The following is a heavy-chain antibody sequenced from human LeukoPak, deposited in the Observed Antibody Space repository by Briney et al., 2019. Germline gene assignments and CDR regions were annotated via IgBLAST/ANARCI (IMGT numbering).Heavy chain of an antibody. D-gene: IGHD3-22*01. Sequence: SETLSLTCTVSGGSISSYYWSWIRQPPGKGLEWIGYIYYSGSTNYNPSLKSRVTISVDTSKNQFSLKLSSVTAADTAVYYCAREYYDSSGYYSTFPNAFDIWGQGTMVTVSS. V-gene: IGHV4-59*01. CDR3: AREYYDSSGYYSTFPNAFDI. J-gene: IGHJ3*02. CDR1: GGSISSYY. CDR2: IYYSGST.